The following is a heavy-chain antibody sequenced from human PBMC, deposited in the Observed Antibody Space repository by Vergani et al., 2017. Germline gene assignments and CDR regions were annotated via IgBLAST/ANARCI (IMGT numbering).Heavy chain of an antibody. Sequence: EVQLVESGGGLVKPGGSLRLSCAASGFTFSSYSMNWVRQAPGKGLEWVSSISSSSSYIYYADSVKGRFTISRDNAKNSLYLQMNSLRAEDTAVYYCALSPRIVVVPAAIPYWGQGTLVTVSS. CDR2: ISSSSSYI. CDR3: ALSPRIVVVPAAIPY. V-gene: IGHV3-21*01. J-gene: IGHJ4*02. CDR1: GFTFSSYS. D-gene: IGHD2-2*01.